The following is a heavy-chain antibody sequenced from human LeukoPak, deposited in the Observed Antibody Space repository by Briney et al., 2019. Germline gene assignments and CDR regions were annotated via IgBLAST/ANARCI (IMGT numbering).Heavy chain of an antibody. CDR3: ARDSSNYYDSSAYYDY. J-gene: IGHJ4*02. D-gene: IGHD3-22*01. V-gene: IGHV3-21*04. CDR1: GFSFSSYG. Sequence: GGSLRLSCAASGFSFSSYGINWVRQAPGKGLEWVSSISSSGSYIYYADSVKGRFTISRDNAKNSLYLQMNSLRAEDTAVYYCARDSSNYYDSSAYYDYWGQGTLVTVSS. CDR2: ISSSGSYI.